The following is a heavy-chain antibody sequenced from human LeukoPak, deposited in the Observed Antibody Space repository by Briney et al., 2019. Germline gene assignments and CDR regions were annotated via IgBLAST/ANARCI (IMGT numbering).Heavy chain of an antibody. CDR3: ASVVVIAIRDY. J-gene: IGHJ4*02. CDR1: GFTVSSNY. Sequence: GGSLRLSCAASGFTVSSNYMSWVRQAPGKGLEWVSVIYSGGSTYYADSVKGRFTISRDNSKNTLYLQMNSLRAEDTAIYYCASVVVIAIRDYWGQGTLVTVSS. CDR2: IYSGGST. V-gene: IGHV3-53*01. D-gene: IGHD2-21*01.